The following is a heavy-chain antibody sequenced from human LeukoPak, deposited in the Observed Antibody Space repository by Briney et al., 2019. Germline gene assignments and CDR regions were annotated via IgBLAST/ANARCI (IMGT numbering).Heavy chain of an antibody. D-gene: IGHD3-10*01. Sequence: GGSLRLSCAASGFTFNSNAMHWVRQAPGKGLEWVAVISYDGNNKYYADSVKGRFTISRDNSKNTLYLQMNSLRAEDTAVYYCARDPRITMVRGGPSWFDPWGQGTLVTVSS. CDR2: ISYDGNNK. CDR3: ARDPRITMVRGGPSWFDP. CDR1: GFTFNSNA. V-gene: IGHV3-30*04. J-gene: IGHJ5*02.